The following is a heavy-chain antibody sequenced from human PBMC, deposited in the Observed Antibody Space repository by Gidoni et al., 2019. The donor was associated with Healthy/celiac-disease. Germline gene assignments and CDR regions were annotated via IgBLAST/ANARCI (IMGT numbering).Heavy chain of an antibody. V-gene: IGHV3-23*01. CDR1: GFTFSSYA. CDR2: ISGSGGGT. Sequence: EVQLLESGGGLVQPGVSLRLSCAASGFTFSSYAMSWVRQAPGKGLEWVSAISGSGGGTYYADSVKGRFTISRDNSKNTLYLQMNSLRAEDTAVYYCATGGVGATTGAFDIWGQGTMVTVSS. J-gene: IGHJ3*02. CDR3: ATGGVGATTGAFDI. D-gene: IGHD1-26*01.